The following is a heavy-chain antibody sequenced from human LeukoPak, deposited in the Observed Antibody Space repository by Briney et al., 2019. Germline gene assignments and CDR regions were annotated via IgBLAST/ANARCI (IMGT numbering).Heavy chain of an antibody. CDR3: AREDYYGSGSFSNWLDP. J-gene: IGHJ5*02. V-gene: IGHV1-8*02. D-gene: IGHD3-10*01. Sequence: GASVKVSCKASGYTFVGYYMHWVRRAPGQGLEWMGLINPNSGNTGYAQKFQGRVTMTRNTSITTAYMELRSLKSDDTAVYYCAREDYYGSGSFSNWLDPWGQGTLVTVSS. CDR2: INPNSGNT. CDR1: GYTFVGYY.